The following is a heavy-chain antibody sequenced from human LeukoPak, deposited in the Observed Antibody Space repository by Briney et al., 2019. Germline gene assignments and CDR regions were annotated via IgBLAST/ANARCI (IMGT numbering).Heavy chain of an antibody. J-gene: IGHJ4*02. D-gene: IGHD2-8*01. V-gene: IGHV3-7*01. Sequence: PGGSLRLSCAASGFTFSSYWMSWVRQAPGKGLEWVANIKQDGSEKYYVDSVKGRFTISRDNAKNSLFLQLNSLRVEDTAVYYCTRDHLYARDYWGQGTLVTVSP. CDR3: TRDHLYARDY. CDR2: IKQDGSEK. CDR1: GFTFSSYW.